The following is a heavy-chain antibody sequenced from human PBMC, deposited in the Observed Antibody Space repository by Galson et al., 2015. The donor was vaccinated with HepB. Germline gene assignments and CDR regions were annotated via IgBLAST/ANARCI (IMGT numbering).Heavy chain of an antibody. CDR1: GFTFSSYA. V-gene: IGHV3-30-3*01. CDR3: ASGPDTPFDY. D-gene: IGHD1-14*01. J-gene: IGHJ4*02. CDR2: ISYDGSNK. Sequence: SLRLSCAASGFTFSSYAMHWVRQAPGKGLEWVAVISYDGSNKYYADSVKGRFTISRDNSKNTLYLQMNSLRAEDTAVYYCASGPDTPFDYWGQGIPVTVSS.